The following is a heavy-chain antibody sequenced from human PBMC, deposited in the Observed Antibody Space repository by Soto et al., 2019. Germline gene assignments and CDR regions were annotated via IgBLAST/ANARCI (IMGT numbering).Heavy chain of an antibody. CDR1: GYFFTDYY. Sequence: ASVKVSCKASGYFFTDYYIHWVRQAPGQGLEWMGWINPNSGGTTFAEKFEARVTLTRDTSISTVYMELSRLRFDDTAVYYCARDDGQSRDIFDIWGQGTMVTVSS. V-gene: IGHV1-2*02. J-gene: IGHJ3*02. CDR3: ARDDGQSRDIFDI. CDR2: INPNSGGT. D-gene: IGHD2-15*01.